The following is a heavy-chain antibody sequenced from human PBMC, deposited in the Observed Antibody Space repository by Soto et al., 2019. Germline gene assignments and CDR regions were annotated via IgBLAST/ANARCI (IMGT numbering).Heavy chain of an antibody. D-gene: IGHD3-16*02. CDR3: AHLMITYGGVVADDAFDF. J-gene: IGHJ3*01. V-gene: IGHV2-5*02. Sequence: QITLTESGPTLVKPTQTLTLTCTFSGFSLSSSRVGVAWIRQPPGKALEWLAVIYWDGDKRYSPSSRSRLTITKDTSKNQVVLTMTNVDPVDTATYFCAHLMITYGGVVADDAFDFWGQGTMVTISS. CDR2: IYWDGDK. CDR1: GFSLSSSRVG.